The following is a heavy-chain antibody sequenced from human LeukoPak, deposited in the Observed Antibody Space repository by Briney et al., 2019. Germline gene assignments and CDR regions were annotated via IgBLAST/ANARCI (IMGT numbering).Heavy chain of an antibody. CDR1: GYTFTSYG. V-gene: IGHV1-18*04. D-gene: IGHD3-10*01. CDR3: ARVLGGSGSARFDP. Sequence: WASVKVSCKASGYTFTSYGISWVRQAPGQGLEWMGWIGAYNGNTNYAQKLQGRVTMTTDTSTSTAYMELRSLRSDDTAVYYCARVLGGSGSARFDPWGQGTLVTVSS. J-gene: IGHJ5*02. CDR2: IGAYNGNT.